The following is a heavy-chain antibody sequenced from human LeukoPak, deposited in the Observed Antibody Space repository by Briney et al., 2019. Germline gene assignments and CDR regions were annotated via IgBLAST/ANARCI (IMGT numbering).Heavy chain of an antibody. CDR2: IYTSGST. Sequence: SETLSLTCTVSGGSISSYYCSWIRQPAGKGLEWIGRIYTSGSTNYNPSLKSRVTMSVDTSKNQFSLKLSSVTAADTAVYYCARDHRSSGWYGGLDYWGQGTLVTVSS. D-gene: IGHD6-19*01. J-gene: IGHJ4*02. CDR3: ARDHRSSGWYGGLDY. CDR1: GGSISSYY. V-gene: IGHV4-4*07.